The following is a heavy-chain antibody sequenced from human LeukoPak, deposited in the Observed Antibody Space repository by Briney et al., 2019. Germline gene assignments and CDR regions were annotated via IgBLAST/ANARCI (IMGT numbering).Heavy chain of an antibody. CDR3: AKDISPWGSVDY. J-gene: IGHJ4*02. V-gene: IGHV3-74*01. CDR1: GFTFNSYW. Sequence: PGGSLRLSCAASGFTFNSYWMYWVRQAPGKGLVWVSGIKSDGSRTNYADSVKGRFTISRDNAKSTLYLQMNSLRTEDTALYYCAKDISPWGSVDYWGQGTLVTVSS. D-gene: IGHD7-27*01. CDR2: IKSDGSRT.